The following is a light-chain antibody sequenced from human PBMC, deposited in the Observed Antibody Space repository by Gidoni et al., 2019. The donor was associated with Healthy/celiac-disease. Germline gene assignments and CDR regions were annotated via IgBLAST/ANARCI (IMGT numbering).Light chain of an antibody. CDR3: SSYTTNSTPYV. Sequence: QSALTQPPSVSGSPGPSVTISCTGTSSDVGYYNRVSWYQQPPGKAPKLLIYEVSNRPSGVPDRFSGSKSGNTASLTISGLQAEDEADYYCSSYTTNSTPYVFGTGTKVTVL. CDR2: EVS. V-gene: IGLV2-18*02. CDR1: SSDVGYYNR. J-gene: IGLJ1*01.